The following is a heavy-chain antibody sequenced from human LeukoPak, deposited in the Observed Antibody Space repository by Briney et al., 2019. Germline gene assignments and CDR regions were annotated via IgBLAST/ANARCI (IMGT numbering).Heavy chain of an antibody. CDR3: ATQPGSDY. CDR1: GFTFSTYW. J-gene: IGHJ4*02. CDR2: INSDGSST. Sequence: PGGSLRLSCAASGFTFSTYWMHWARQAPGKGLVWVSRINSDGSSTNYADSVKGRFTISRDNAENTLYLQMNSLRAEDTAVYYCATQPGSDYWGQGTLVTVSS. D-gene: IGHD3-10*01. V-gene: IGHV3-74*01.